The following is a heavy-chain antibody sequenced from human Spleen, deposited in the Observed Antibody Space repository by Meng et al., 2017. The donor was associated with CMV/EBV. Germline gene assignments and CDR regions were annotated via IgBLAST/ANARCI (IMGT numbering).Heavy chain of an antibody. CDR3: ARLRGLELLRGYYYGMDV. CDR1: GGSISSYY. Sequence: SETLSLTCTVSGGSISSYYWSWIRQPPGKGLEWIGYIYYSGSTNYNPSLKSRVTISVDTSKNQFSLKLSSVTAADTAVYYCARLRGLELLRGYYYGMDVWGQGTTVTVSS. D-gene: IGHD1-7*01. V-gene: IGHV4-59*01. J-gene: IGHJ6*02. CDR2: IYYSGST.